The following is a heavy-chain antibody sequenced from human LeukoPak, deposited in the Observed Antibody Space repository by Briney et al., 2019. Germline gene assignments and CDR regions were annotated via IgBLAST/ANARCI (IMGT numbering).Heavy chain of an antibody. J-gene: IGHJ4*02. V-gene: IGHV4-4*09. Sequence: SETLSLTCTVSGSSSSTFYYWTWIRQSPGKGLEWIGNIHTSGSTSYNPSLKSRVTMSVDTSKNQFSLRLSSVTAADTAVYYCVRPGLSSWWVYFNYWGPGTVVTVSS. CDR1: GSSSSTFYY. D-gene: IGHD2-15*01. CDR2: IHTSGST. CDR3: VRPGLSSWWVYFNY.